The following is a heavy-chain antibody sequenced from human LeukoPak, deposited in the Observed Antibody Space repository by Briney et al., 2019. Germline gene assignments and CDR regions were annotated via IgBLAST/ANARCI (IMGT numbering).Heavy chain of an antibody. CDR1: GFTFSSYE. CDR2: ISSSGSTI. J-gene: IGHJ3*02. Sequence: GGSLRLSCAASGFTFSSYEMNWVRQAPGKGLEWVSYISSSGSTIYYADSVKGRFTISRDNAKNSLYLQMNSLRAEDTAVYYCARAGGGFGEFYAFDIWGQGTMVTVSS. D-gene: IGHD3-10*01. V-gene: IGHV3-48*03. CDR3: ARAGGGFGEFYAFDI.